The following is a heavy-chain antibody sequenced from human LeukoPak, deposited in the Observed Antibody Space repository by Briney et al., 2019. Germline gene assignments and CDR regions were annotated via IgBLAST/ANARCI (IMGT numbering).Heavy chain of an antibody. J-gene: IGHJ4*02. V-gene: IGHV4-59*01. CDR3: ARERGAVAGRTIDY. D-gene: IGHD6-19*01. Sequence: SETLSLTCTVSGGSITGYYWSWIRQPPGEGLEWIGSIYYSGSTNYNPSRKSRVTISIDTSKNQFSLKSSSVTAADTAVYYCARERGAVAGRTIDYWGQGTLVTVSS. CDR1: GGSITGYY. CDR2: IYYSGST.